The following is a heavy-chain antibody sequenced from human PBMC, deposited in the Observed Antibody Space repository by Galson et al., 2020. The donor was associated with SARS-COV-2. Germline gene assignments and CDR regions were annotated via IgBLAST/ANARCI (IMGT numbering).Heavy chain of an antibody. CDR1: GFTFDDYA. CDR2: ISWNSGSI. CDR3: AKDIGGYYYGSGRRTGFDY. V-gene: IGHV3-9*01. J-gene: IGHJ4*02. Sequence: GGSLRLSCAASGFTFDDYAMHWVRQAPGKGLEWVSGISWNSGSIGYADSVKGRFTISRDNAKNSLYLQMNSLRAEDTALYYCAKDIGGYYYGSGRRTGFDYWGQGTLVTVSS. D-gene: IGHD3-10*01.